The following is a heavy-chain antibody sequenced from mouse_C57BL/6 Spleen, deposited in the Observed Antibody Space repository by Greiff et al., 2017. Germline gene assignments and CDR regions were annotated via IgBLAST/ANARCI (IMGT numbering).Heavy chain of an antibody. J-gene: IGHJ1*03. Sequence: VQLQQSGPELVKPGASVKMSCKASGYAFSSSWMNWVKQRPGKGLEWIGRIYPGDGDTNYNGKFKGKATLTADKSSSTAYMQLSSLTSEDSAVYFWARYYYGCSLFYFDGWGTGTTVTASS. CDR3: ARYYYGCSLFYFDG. D-gene: IGHD1-1*01. V-gene: IGHV1-82*01. CDR1: GYAFSSSW. CDR2: IYPGDGDT.